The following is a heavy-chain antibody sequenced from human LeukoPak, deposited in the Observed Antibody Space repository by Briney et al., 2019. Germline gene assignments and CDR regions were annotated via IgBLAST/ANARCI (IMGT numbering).Heavy chain of an antibody. CDR3: AREGTSGLSFDY. CDR1: VFIYRRFW. J-gene: IGHJ4*02. V-gene: IGHV3-7*01. D-gene: IGHD6-19*01. CDR2: KKSDGSEK. Sequence: GGSQRLFCAASVFIYRRFWMTWVRQAPGKALEWVANKKSDGSEKYYVDSVKGRFTISRDNAKNSLYLQMNSLRAEDTAVYYCAREGTSGLSFDYWGQGTLVTVSS.